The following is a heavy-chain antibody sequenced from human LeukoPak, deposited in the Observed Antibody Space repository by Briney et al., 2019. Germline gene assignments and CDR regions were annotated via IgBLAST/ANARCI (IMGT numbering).Heavy chain of an antibody. CDR2: INPNSGGT. J-gene: IGHJ4*02. Sequence: ASVTVSFKASGYTFTVYFIHWVRQAPGQGLEWMGWINPNSGGTNYAQKFQGRVTVTRDTSISTAYMELSSLRSDDAAVYYCARDLGGTATSFDYWGQGTLVTVSS. CDR3: ARDLGGTATSFDY. D-gene: IGHD3-16*01. CDR1: GYTFTVYF. V-gene: IGHV1-2*02.